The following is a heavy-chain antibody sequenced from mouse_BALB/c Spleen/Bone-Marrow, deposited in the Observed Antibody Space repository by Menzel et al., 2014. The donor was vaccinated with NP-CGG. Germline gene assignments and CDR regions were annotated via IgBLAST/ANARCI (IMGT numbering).Heavy chain of an antibody. Sequence: VQLQQSGPGLMKPSQSLSLTCTVTGYSITSAYAWNWIQQFPGDKLEWVGYITSSGHTSYNPSLKSRISITRDTSKNQFFLQLNSVTTEDTATYFCARSGNFFDYWGQGTTLTVSS. V-gene: IGHV3-2*02. D-gene: IGHD3-1*01. CDR3: ARSGNFFDY. J-gene: IGHJ2*01. CDR2: ITSSGHT. CDR1: GYSITSAYA.